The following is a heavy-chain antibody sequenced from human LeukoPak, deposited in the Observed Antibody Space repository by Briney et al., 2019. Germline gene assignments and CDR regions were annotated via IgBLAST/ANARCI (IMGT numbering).Heavy chain of an antibody. D-gene: IGHD3-22*01. CDR1: GFTFRNYA. J-gene: IGHJ4*02. V-gene: IGHV3-66*04. Sequence: GGSLRLSCAASGFTFRNYAMSWVRQAPGKGLEWVSIIYRGGSTNYADSVKGRFTISRDTSKNTLYLQMNSLRAEDTAVYYCARLSANSSAYFFDYWGQGTLVTVSS. CDR3: ARLSANSSAYFFDY. CDR2: IYRGGST.